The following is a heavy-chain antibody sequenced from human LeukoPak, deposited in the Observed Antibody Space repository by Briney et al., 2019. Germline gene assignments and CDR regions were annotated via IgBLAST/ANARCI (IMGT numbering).Heavy chain of an antibody. CDR1: GYTFTSYY. Sequence: GASVKVSCKASGYTFTSYYMHWVRQAPGQGLEWMGWINPNSGSTNYAQKFQGRVTMTRDTSISTAYMELRRLRSDDTAVYYCARDLTGTTSGWFDPWGQGTLVTVSS. CDR2: INPNSGST. J-gene: IGHJ5*02. V-gene: IGHV1-2*02. D-gene: IGHD1-7*01. CDR3: ARDLTGTTSGWFDP.